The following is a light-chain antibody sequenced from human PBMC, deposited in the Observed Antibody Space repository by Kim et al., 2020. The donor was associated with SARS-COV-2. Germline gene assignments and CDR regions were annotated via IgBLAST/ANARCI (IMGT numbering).Light chain of an antibody. Sequence: GQKVTISCSGSSSNIGNNYVAWYQQLPGTAPQLLIYDNNKRPSGIPDRFSGSKSGTSATLGITGLQTGDEADYYCGTWDSSLSGLVFGGGTKLTVL. CDR2: DNN. J-gene: IGLJ3*02. V-gene: IGLV1-51*01. CDR1: SSNIGNNY. CDR3: GTWDSSLSGLV.